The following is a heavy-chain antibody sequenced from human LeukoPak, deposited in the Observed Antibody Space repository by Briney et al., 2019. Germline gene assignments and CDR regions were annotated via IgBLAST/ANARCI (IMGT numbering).Heavy chain of an antibody. J-gene: IGHJ4*02. D-gene: IGHD2-2*01. Sequence: AAGSLRLSCAASGFTFSSYWMSWVRQAPGKGGEWVANIKQDGSEIYYVDSVKGRFTLSTHNAKNSLYLQLNSLRAEDTAVYYCVRGFCSSTSCLRRLDYWGQGTLATVSS. CDR3: VRGFCSSTSCLRRLDY. CDR2: IKQDGSEI. V-gene: IGHV3-7*04. CDR1: GFTFSSYW.